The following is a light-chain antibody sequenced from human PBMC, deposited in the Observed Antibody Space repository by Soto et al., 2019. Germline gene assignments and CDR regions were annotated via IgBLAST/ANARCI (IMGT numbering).Light chain of an antibody. J-gene: IGKJ1*01. CDR2: LGS. V-gene: IGKV2-28*01. CDR1: QSLLHSNGYNY. Sequence: DIVMTQSPLSLPVTPGEPASISCRSSQSLLHSNGYNYLDWYLQKPGQSPQLLIYLGSNRASGVPDRFSGSGSGTDFTLIISRVEAEDVGVYYCMQPLQSWTFGQGTKVDIK. CDR3: MQPLQSWT.